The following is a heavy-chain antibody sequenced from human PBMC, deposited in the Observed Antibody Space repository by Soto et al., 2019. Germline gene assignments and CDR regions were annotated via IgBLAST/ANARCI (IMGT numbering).Heavy chain of an antibody. CDR1: GYIFTSYA. V-gene: IGHV1-3*01. J-gene: IGHJ4*02. Sequence: QVQFVQSGAEVKKPGASVKVSCKAFGYIFTSYAMHLVRQAPGQRLEWMGWINVGNGNTKYSQKFQGRVTITRDTSASTAYMELSSLRSEDTAVYYCARDLSSAVGAYWGQGTLVTVSS. CDR3: ARDLSSAVGAY. D-gene: IGHD6-13*01. CDR2: INVGNGNT.